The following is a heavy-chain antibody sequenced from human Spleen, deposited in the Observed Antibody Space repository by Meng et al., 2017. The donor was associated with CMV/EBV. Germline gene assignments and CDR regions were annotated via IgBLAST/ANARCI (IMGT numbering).Heavy chain of an antibody. CDR3: ARKIVVVPAAWVGAFDI. Sequence: SETLSLTCTVSGGSISSYYWSWIRQPPGKGLEWIGYIYYSGSTNYNPSLKSRVTISVDTSKNQFSLKLSSVTAADTAVYYCARKIVVVPAAWVGAFDIWGQGTMVTVSS. D-gene: IGHD2-2*01. V-gene: IGHV4-59*01. CDR1: GGSISSYY. CDR2: IYYSGST. J-gene: IGHJ3*02.